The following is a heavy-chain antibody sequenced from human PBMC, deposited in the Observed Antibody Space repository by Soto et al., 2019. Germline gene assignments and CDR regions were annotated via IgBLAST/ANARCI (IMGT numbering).Heavy chain of an antibody. J-gene: IGHJ6*02. V-gene: IGHV1-2*02. CDR3: ARPTGYQLPPMDV. D-gene: IGHD2-2*01. Sequence: GAAVKVSCKASGYTFTDYYIHGVRPAPGQGLEWMGWINPNSGGTNYAQKFRGRVTMTRDTSISTAYMELSSLRSDDTAVYYCARPTGYQLPPMDVWGQGTTVTVSS. CDR1: GYTFTDYY. CDR2: INPNSGGT.